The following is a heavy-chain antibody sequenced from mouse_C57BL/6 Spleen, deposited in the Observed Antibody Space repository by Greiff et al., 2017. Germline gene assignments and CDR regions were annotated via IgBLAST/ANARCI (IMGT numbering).Heavy chain of an antibody. Sequence: QVQLQQPVAELVRPGTSVKLSCKASGYTFTSYWMHWVKQRPGQGLEWIGVIDPSDSYTNYNQKFKGKATLTVDTSSSTAYMQRSSLTSEDSAVYYCARLEERGDYWGQGTTLTVSS. CDR1: GYTFTSYW. CDR3: ARLEERGDY. CDR2: IDPSDSYT. V-gene: IGHV1-59*01. J-gene: IGHJ2*01.